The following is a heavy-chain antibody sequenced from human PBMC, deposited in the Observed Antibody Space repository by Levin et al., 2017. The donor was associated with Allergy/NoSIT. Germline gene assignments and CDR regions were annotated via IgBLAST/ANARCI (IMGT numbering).Heavy chain of an antibody. J-gene: IGHJ5*02. CDR2: INHSGST. CDR1: GGSFSGYY. D-gene: IGHD5-24*01. V-gene: IGHV4-34*01. CDR3: AGDDGYNRGVT. Sequence: SETLSLTCAVYGGSFSGYYWSWIRQPPGKGLEWIGEINHSGSTNYNPSLKSRVTISVDTSKNQFSLKLSSVTAADTAVYYCAGDDGYNRGVTWGQGTLVTVSS.